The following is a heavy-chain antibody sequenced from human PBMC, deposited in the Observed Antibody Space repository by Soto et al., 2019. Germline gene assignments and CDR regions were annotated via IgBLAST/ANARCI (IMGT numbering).Heavy chain of an antibody. V-gene: IGHV3-30*03. CDR2: ISSDGSKK. J-gene: IGHJ4*02. CDR1: GFTFSNNG. CDR3: ATDLYGGSSRFDY. Sequence: QVQLVESGGGVVQPGRSLRLSCVASGFTFSNNGIHWVRQAPGKGLEWVAVISSDGSKKYYADSVKGRFTISRDNSKITLYMQMNSLRAEDTAVYYCATDLYGGSSRFDYWGQGTLVTVSS. D-gene: IGHD2-15*01.